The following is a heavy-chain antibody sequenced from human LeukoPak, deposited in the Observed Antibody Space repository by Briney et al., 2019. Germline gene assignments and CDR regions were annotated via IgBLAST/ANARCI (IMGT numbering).Heavy chain of an antibody. CDR1: GGSISSSSYY. Sequence: SETLSLTCTVSGGSISSSSYYWGWIRQPPGKGLEWIGSIYYSGSTYYNPSLKSRVTISVDTSKNQFSLKLSSVTAADTAVYYCARAFYSNYGRGRYFDLWGRGTLVTVSS. J-gene: IGHJ2*01. D-gene: IGHD4-11*01. V-gene: IGHV4-39*07. CDR2: IYYSGST. CDR3: ARAFYSNYGRGRYFDL.